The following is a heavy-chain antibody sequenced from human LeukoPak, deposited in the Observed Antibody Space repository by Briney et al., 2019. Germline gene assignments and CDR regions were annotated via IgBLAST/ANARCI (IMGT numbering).Heavy chain of an antibody. J-gene: IGHJ4*02. CDR3: AKDPGIAAAGTFDY. V-gene: IGHV3-30*02. CDR2: IRYDGSNK. D-gene: IGHD6-13*01. CDR1: GFTFSSYG. Sequence: GGSLRLSCAASGFTFSSYGMHWVRQAPGKGLEGVAFIRYDGSNKYYADSVKGRFTISRDNSKNTLYLQMNSLRAEDTAVYYCAKDPGIAAAGTFDYWGQGTLVTVSS.